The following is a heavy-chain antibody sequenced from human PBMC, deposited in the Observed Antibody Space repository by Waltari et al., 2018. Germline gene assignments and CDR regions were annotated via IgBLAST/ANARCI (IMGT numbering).Heavy chain of an antibody. J-gene: IGHJ3*02. V-gene: IGHV3-9*01. D-gene: IGHD4-17*01. CDR1: GFTFDDYA. CDR3: AKVRWTTVTRGAFDI. Sequence: EVQLVESGGGLVQPGRSLRLSCAASGFTFDDYAMHWVRQAPGKGLEWVSGISWKSGSIGYADSVKGRFTISRDNAKNSLYLQMNSLRAEDTALYYCAKVRWTTVTRGAFDIWGQGTMVTVSS. CDR2: ISWKSGSI.